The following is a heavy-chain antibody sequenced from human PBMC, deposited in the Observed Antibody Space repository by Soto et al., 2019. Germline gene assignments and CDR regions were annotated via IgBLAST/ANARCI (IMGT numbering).Heavy chain of an antibody. J-gene: IGHJ4*02. CDR1: GDTFTFSS. V-gene: IGHV1-69*02. D-gene: IGHD3-10*01. CDR3: ASSYGSGYRAFDY. CDR2: INPILSMS. Sequence: QVQLVQSGAEVKWTGSSVKVSCKASGDTFTFSSINWVRQAPGLGLEWMGRINPILSMSNYAQRFQGRVTMTADKSTSTAYMELSSLRSEDTAIYYCASSYGSGYRAFDYWGQGALVTVSS.